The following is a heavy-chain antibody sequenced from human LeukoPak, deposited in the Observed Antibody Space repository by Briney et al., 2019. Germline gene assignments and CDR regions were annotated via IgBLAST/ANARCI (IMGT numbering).Heavy chain of an antibody. D-gene: IGHD1-26*01. Sequence: GGSLRLSCAASGFTFSDHAMRWVRQAPGKGLEWVAAISGSGGSAYSADSVKGRFTVSRGNSKNTLYLQMNSLRVEDTAVYYCARGGGIYGLWDYWGQGTLVTVSS. CDR3: ARGGGIYGLWDY. V-gene: IGHV3-23*01. J-gene: IGHJ4*02. CDR1: GFTFSDHA. CDR2: ISGSGGSA.